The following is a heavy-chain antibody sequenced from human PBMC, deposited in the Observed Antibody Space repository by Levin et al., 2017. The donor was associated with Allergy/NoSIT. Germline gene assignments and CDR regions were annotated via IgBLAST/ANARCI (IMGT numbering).Heavy chain of an antibody. CDR3: AHRRPTGSPWDFGYFDY. D-gene: IGHD1-1*01. J-gene: IGHJ4*02. Sequence: SLIYWDDDKRYSPSLRSRLTITKDTSRNQVVLTMTNVDPLDTATYYCAHRRPTGSPWDFGYFDYWGQGNLVTVSS. CDR2: IYWDDDK. V-gene: IGHV2-5*02.